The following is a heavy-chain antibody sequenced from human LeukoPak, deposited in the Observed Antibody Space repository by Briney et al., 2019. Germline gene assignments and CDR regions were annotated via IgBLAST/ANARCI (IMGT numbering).Heavy chain of an antibody. D-gene: IGHD4-11*01. CDR1: GYTFTSYD. V-gene: IGHV1-8*01. J-gene: IGHJ6*03. CDR2: MNPNSGNT. CDR3: ARETTVTTFFAGYYYMDV. Sequence: GASVKVSCKASGYTFTSYDINWVRQATGQGLEWMGWMNPNSGNTGYAQKFQGRVTMTRNTSISTAYMELSSLRSEDTAVYYCARETTVTTFFAGYYYMDVWGKGTTVTVSS.